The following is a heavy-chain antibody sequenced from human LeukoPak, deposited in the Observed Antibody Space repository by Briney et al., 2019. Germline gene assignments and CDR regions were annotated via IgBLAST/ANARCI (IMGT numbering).Heavy chain of an antibody. J-gene: IGHJ6*02. D-gene: IGHD3-10*01. CDR3: AKSPRGDV. CDR2: ISYDGSNK. Sequence: GRSLRLSCAASGFTFSSYAMHWVRQAPGKGLERVAVISYDGSNKYYADSVKGRFTISRDNSKNTLYLQMNSLRAEDTAVYYCAKSPRGDVWGQGTTVTVSS. CDR1: GFTFSSYA. V-gene: IGHV3-30-3*02.